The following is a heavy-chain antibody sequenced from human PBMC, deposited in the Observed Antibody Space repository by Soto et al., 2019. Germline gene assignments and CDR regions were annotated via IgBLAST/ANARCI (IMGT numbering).Heavy chain of an antibody. CDR2: IDGSGRNT. Sequence: PGGSLRLSCAASGFTFSSYAMSWVRQAPGKGLEWVSGIDGSGRNTYYADSVKGRFTISRDNSKNTLSVQMDSLRVEDTALYYCAKDGGSVCSGGTCYFQAPDDCGQGTLVIVSS. V-gene: IGHV3-23*01. CDR3: AKDGGSVCSGGTCYFQAPDD. J-gene: IGHJ4*02. D-gene: IGHD2-8*02. CDR1: GFTFSSYA.